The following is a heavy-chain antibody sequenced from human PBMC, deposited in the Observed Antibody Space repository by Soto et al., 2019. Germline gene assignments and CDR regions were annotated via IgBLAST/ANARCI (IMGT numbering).Heavy chain of an antibody. Sequence: QVQLVESGGGVVQPGRSLRLSCAASGFTFSSHGMYWVRQAPGKGLEWVALISKDGSNKYYADSVRGRFTISRDNSKNTLYGQMNSLRAEDTAVFYCARRSVGATADMDVWGQGTTVTVSS. CDR3: ARRSVGATADMDV. CDR1: GFTFSSHG. V-gene: IGHV3-30*19. CDR2: ISKDGSNK. D-gene: IGHD1-26*01. J-gene: IGHJ6*02.